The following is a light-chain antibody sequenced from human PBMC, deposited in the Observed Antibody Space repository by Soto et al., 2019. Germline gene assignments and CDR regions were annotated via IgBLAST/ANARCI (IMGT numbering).Light chain of an antibody. CDR3: QQYGGSVPWT. J-gene: IGKJ1*01. V-gene: IGKV3-11*01. Sequence: EIVLTQSPATLSLSPGERATLSCRASQSVSSYLAWYQQKPGQAPRLLIYDASNRATGIPARFSGSGSGTDFTLTISSLEPEDFAVYYCQQYGGSVPWTFGQGTKVDIK. CDR2: DAS. CDR1: QSVSSY.